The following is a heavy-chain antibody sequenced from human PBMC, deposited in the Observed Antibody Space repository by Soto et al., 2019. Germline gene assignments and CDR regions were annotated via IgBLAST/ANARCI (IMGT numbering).Heavy chain of an antibody. D-gene: IGHD2-8*02. CDR3: ARDKITGVFDY. CDR2: IYHSGST. J-gene: IGHJ4*02. CDR1: GGSISSGGYS. Sequence: PSETLSLTCAVSGGSISSGGYSWSWIRQPPGKGLEWIGYIYHSGSTYYNPSLKSRVTISVDRSKNQFSLKLTSVTAADTAVYYCARDKITGVFDYWGQGTRVTVSS. V-gene: IGHV4-30-2*01.